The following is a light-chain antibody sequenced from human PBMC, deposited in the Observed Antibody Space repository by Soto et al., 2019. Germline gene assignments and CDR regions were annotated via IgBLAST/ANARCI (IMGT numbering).Light chain of an antibody. CDR2: DAS. J-gene: IGKJ4*01. Sequence: EIVLTQSPATLSLSPGEKATLSCRASQSISSYLAWYQQKPGQAPRLLIYDASNRATGIPARFSGSGSGTDLTLTIVSLEPEDFAVYYCQQRSSWPLTFGGGTKVEN. V-gene: IGKV3-11*01. CDR1: QSISSY. CDR3: QQRSSWPLT.